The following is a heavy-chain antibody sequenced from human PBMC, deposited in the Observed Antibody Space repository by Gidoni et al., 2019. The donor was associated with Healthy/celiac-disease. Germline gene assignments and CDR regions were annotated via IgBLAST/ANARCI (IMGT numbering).Heavy chain of an antibody. J-gene: IGHJ6*02. Sequence: QVQLVESGGGLVKPGGSLRLSCAASGFTFSDYYMSWIRQAPGKGLEWVSYISSSGSTISYADSVKGRFTISRDNAKNSLYLQMHSLRAEDTAVYYCARGCSSTSCPADQIPYYYYGMDVWGQGTTVTVSS. V-gene: IGHV3-11*01. CDR3: ARGCSSTSCPADQIPYYYYGMDV. CDR1: GFTFSDYY. D-gene: IGHD2-2*01. CDR2: ISSSGSTI.